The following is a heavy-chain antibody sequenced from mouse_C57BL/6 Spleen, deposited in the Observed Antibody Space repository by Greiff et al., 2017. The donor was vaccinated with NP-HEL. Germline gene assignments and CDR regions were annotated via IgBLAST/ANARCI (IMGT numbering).Heavy chain of an antibody. CDR1: GFTFSDYG. CDR2: ISSGSSTI. CDR3: ARWYDGYRIFDY. Sequence: EVHLVESGGGLVKPGGSLKLSCAASGFTFSDYGMHWVRQAPEKGLEWVAYISSGSSTIYYADTVKGRFTISRDNAKNTLFLQMTSLRSEDTAMYYCARWYDGYRIFDYWGQGTTLTVSS. V-gene: IGHV5-17*01. D-gene: IGHD2-3*01. J-gene: IGHJ2*01.